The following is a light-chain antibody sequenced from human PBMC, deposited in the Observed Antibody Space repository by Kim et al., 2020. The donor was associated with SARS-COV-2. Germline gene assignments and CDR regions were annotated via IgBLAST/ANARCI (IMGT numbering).Light chain of an antibody. Sequence: DVVMTQSPLSLTVTLGQPASISCKSNQSLVHSDGNTYLNWFQQRPGQSPLRLIYDVSTRASGVPDRFSGSGSGSDFTLKISWVESEHVGLYFCTQGTHCPTWTLGQGTTGDIK. CDR2: DVS. CDR3: TQGTHCPTWT. V-gene: IGKV2-30*02. CDR1: QSLVHSDGNTY. J-gene: IGKJ1*01.